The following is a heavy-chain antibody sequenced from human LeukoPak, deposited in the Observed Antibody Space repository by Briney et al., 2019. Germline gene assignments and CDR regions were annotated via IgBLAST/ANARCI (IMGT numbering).Heavy chain of an antibody. D-gene: IGHD6-19*01. CDR3: ARGRPSGWEYNWFDP. CDR2: IYYSGST. V-gene: IGHV4-59*01. CDR1: GGSISSYY. J-gene: IGHJ5*02. Sequence: SETLSLTCTVSGGSISSYYWSWIRQPPGKGLEWIGYIYYSGSTNYNPSLKSRVTISVDTSKNQFSLKLSSVTAADTAVYYCARGRPSGWEYNWFDPWGQGTLVTVSS.